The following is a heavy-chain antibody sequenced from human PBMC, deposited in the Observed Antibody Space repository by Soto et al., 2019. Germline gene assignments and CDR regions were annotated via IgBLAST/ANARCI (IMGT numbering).Heavy chain of an antibody. Sequence: SETLSLTCTVSGGSISSGGYYWSWIRQHPGKGLEWIGYIYYSGSTYYNPSLKSRVTISVDTSKNQFSLKLSSVTAADTAVYYCARSTWVPKNGFDPWGQGTLVTVSS. CDR3: ARSTWVPKNGFDP. V-gene: IGHV4-31*03. CDR2: IYYSGST. J-gene: IGHJ5*02. CDR1: GGSISSGGYY. D-gene: IGHD1-1*01.